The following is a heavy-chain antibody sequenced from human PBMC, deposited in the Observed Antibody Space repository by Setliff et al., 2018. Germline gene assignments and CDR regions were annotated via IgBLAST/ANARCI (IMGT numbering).Heavy chain of an antibody. Sequence: ASETLSLTCTVSGGSISSGGYYWSWIRQHPGKGLEWIGEIYHSGSTNYNPSLKSRVTISVDKSKNQFSCKASGYTFTTYEDTAVYYCAKGLRGVVYYYYGLDVWGQGTTVTVSS. CDR1: GGSISSGGYY. J-gene: IGHJ6*02. D-gene: IGHD3-3*01. V-gene: IGHV4-31*03. CDR2: IYHSGST. CDR3: AKGLRGVVYYYYGLDV.